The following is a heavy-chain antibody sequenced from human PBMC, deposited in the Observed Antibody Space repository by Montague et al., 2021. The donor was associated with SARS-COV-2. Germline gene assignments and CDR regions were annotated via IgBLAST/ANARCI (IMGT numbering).Heavy chain of an antibody. CDR3: ARIPVGSKYYFDF. CDR2: RYYRSERYN. V-gene: IGHV6-1*01. Sequence: CAISGDSDGIKIARCKWEKQTPSSELDWLGRRYYRSERYNDYAESVKSRITIDPDTSKHQFSLHLNSVTPEDTAVYYCARIPVGSKYYFDFWGQGTLVTV. CDR1: GDSDGIKIAR. D-gene: IGHD2-2*01. J-gene: IGHJ4*02.